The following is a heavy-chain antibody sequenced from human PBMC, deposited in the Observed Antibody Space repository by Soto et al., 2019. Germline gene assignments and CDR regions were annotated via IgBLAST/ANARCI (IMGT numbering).Heavy chain of an antibody. J-gene: IGHJ6*02. V-gene: IGHV1-69*13. D-gene: IGHD3-3*01. Sequence: ASVKVSCKASGGTFSSYAISWVRQAPGQGLEWMGGIIPIFGTANYAQKFQGRVTITADESTSTAYMELSSLRSEDTAVYYCASTNFWSGYSGYYYYYGMDVWGQGTTVTVSS. CDR3: ASTNFWSGYSGYYYYYGMDV. CDR1: GGTFSSYA. CDR2: IIPIFGTA.